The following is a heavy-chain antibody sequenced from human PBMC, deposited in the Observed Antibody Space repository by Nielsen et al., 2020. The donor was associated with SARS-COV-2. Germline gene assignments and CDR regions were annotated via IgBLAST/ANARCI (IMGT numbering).Heavy chain of an antibody. D-gene: IGHD5-24*01. V-gene: IGHV3-23*03. CDR2: IYSAGSRT. J-gene: IGHJ3*02. CDR3: AKDHGRDAFDI. Sequence: GGSLRLSCEASEFIFSNFAMSWVRQAPGKGLEWVSVIYSAGSRTFYADFVKGRFTISRDDSKSTLYLQMNSLEVEDTAIYHCAKDHGRDAFDIWGQGTVVTVSS. CDR1: EFIFSNFA.